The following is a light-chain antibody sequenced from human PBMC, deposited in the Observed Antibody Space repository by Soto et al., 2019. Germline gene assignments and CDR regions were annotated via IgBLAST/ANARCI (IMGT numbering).Light chain of an antibody. V-gene: IGLV2-14*01. J-gene: IGLJ1*01. CDR2: DVS. Sequence: QSALTRPASGTGSPGQSITISCTGTSSDVGGYNFVSWYQQHPGKAPKLIIYDVSNRPSGVSYRFSGSKSGNTASLTISGLQAEDEADYYCCSYTGRSPHVFGPGTKVTVL. CDR1: SSDVGGYNF. CDR3: CSYTGRSPHV.